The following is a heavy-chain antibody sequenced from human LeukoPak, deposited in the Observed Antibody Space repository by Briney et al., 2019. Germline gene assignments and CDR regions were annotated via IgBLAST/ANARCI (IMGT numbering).Heavy chain of an antibody. J-gene: IGHJ4*02. D-gene: IGHD1-14*01. V-gene: IGHV4-4*02. Sequence: SETLSLTCTVSLDSTTSNFWSWVRQPPGKGLEWIGEIHRRGSPNYNPSLQSRVTISIDRSRNQIALELSSMTAADTAVYYCAREILGGFNPGAYWGQGTLVTVSS. CDR3: AREILGGFNPGAY. CDR2: IHRRGSP. CDR1: LDSTTSNF.